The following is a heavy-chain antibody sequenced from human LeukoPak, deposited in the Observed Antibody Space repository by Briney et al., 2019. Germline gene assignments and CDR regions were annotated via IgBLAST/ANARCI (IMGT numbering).Heavy chain of an antibody. Sequence: PSETLSLTCTVSGDSISSGGYWSWIRQHPGKGLEWIGYIYYSVSTYSIPALQSRVTISVDTSKNQFSLKLNSVTAADTAVYYCARDGPSRSLYLWGQGTLVTVSS. CDR2: IYYSVST. J-gene: IGHJ4*02. CDR1: GDSISSGGY. V-gene: IGHV4-31*03. CDR3: ARDGPSRSLYL. D-gene: IGHD2-2*02.